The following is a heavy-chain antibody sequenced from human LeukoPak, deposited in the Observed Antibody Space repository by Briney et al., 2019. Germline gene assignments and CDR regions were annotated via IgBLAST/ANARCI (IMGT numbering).Heavy chain of an antibody. Sequence: SETLSLTCIVSGGSISSSSYYWGWIRQPPGKGLEWIGSIHYSGSTYYNPSLKSRVTTSVDTSKNQFSLKLSSVTAADTAVYYCARSTRRIVVIPAVTVTTRYYYDMDVWGQGTTVTVSS. CDR1: GGSISSSSYY. J-gene: IGHJ6*02. D-gene: IGHD2-2*01. V-gene: IGHV4-39*07. CDR2: IHYSGST. CDR3: ARSTRRIVVIPAVTVTTRYYYDMDV.